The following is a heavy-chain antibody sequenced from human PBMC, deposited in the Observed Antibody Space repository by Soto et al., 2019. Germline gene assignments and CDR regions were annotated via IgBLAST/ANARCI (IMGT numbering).Heavy chain of an antibody. V-gene: IGHV3-48*03. CDR1: GFTFSGYE. Sequence: PGGSLRLSCAASGFTFSGYEMNWVRQGPGKGLEWVSYLSSSGITIYYADSVKGRSTISRDNAKNSMYLQMNSLRADDTAVYYCARGGDYYDSSGYYRPFDYWGQGTLVTVSS. D-gene: IGHD3-22*01. J-gene: IGHJ4*02. CDR2: LSSSGITI. CDR3: ARGGDYYDSSGYYRPFDY.